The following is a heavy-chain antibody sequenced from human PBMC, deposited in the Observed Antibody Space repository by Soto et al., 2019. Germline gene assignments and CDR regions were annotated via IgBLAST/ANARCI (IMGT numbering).Heavy chain of an antibody. D-gene: IGHD5-18*01. Sequence: EVQLVESGGGLVKPGGSLRLSCAASGFTFSSYSMNWVRQAPGKGLEWVSSISSSSSYIYYADSVKGRFTISRDNAKNSLYLQMNSLRAEDTAVYYCARKAGYSYGDDAFDIWGQGTMVTVSS. V-gene: IGHV3-21*01. CDR2: ISSSSSYI. CDR1: GFTFSSYS. CDR3: ARKAGYSYGDDAFDI. J-gene: IGHJ3*02.